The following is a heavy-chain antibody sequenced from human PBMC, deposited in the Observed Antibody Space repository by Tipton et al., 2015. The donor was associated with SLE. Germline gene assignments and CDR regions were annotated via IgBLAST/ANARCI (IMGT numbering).Heavy chain of an antibody. Sequence: GSLRLSCAASGFTVSSTYMSWVRQAPGKGLEWVSVLYSGGRTYYADSVKGRFTISRDNSKNTLYLQMNSLRAEDTAVYFCAGAISTMVRGTVLDYWGQGPLVTVSS. CDR3: AGAISTMVRGTVLDY. J-gene: IGHJ4*02. CDR1: GFTVSSTY. V-gene: IGHV3-53*01. D-gene: IGHD3-10*01. CDR2: LYSGGRT.